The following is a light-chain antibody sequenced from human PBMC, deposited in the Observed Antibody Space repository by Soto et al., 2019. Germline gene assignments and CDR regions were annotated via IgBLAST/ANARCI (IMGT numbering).Light chain of an antibody. CDR3: AAWDDSLSGVV. Sequence: QSVLTQPPSTSGTPGQKVTISCSGSSSNIGSNYVFWYQHLPGTAPKLLIYSNNVRPSGVPDRFSGSTSGTSASLAISGLQYEDEAAFYCAAWDDSLSGVVFGGGTKLTVL. J-gene: IGLJ2*01. CDR2: SNN. CDR1: SSNIGSNY. V-gene: IGLV1-47*02.